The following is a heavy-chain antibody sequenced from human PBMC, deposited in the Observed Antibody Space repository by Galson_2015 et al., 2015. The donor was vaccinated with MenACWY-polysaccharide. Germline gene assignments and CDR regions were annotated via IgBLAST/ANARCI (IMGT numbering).Heavy chain of an antibody. J-gene: IGHJ6*02. CDR3: VRETEFEEASWGMDL. V-gene: IGHV3-7*01. Sequence: SLRLSCAASGFTFSSYWISWVRQAPGKGLGWVANIKQDGSQKNYEDSVKGRFTISGDNARNSLYLQMNRLRAEDTAVYYCVRETEFEEASWGMDLWGQGTTVTVSS. CDR2: IKQDGSQK. CDR1: GFTFSSYW. D-gene: IGHD3-10*01.